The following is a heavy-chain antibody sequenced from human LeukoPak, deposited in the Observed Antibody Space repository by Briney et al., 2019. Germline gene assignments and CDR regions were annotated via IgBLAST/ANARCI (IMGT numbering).Heavy chain of an antibody. J-gene: IGHJ4*02. CDR3: AFARAGIEAAGLDH. Sequence: GGSLRLSCAASGFTFSSYAMHWVRQAPGKGLEWVAVISYDGSNKYYADSVKGRFTISRDNSKNTLYLQMNSLSPDDTAVYYCAFARAGIEAAGLDHWGQGTLVTVSS. CDR1: GFTFSSYA. CDR2: ISYDGSNK. V-gene: IGHV3-30-3*01. D-gene: IGHD6-13*01.